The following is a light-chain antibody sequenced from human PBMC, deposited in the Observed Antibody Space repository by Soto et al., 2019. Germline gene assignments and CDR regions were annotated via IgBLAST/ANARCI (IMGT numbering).Light chain of an antibody. Sequence: DIQMTQSPSTLSASVGDRGTITCRASQSISVWLAWYQQKAGKAPNLLIYKASRLESGVPSRFSGSGSETEFTLTISGLQPGDSATYYCQQYNSYSPTFGQGTKVDNK. V-gene: IGKV1-5*03. CDR2: KAS. J-gene: IGKJ1*01. CDR1: QSISVW. CDR3: QQYNSYSPT.